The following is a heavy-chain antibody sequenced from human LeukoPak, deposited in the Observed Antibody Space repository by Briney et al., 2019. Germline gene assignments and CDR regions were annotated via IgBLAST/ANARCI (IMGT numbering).Heavy chain of an antibody. Sequence: PSETLPLTCTVSGGSMSTYYWTWIRQPPGKGLEWIGFIYYTGSTNYSPSLKSRVTISVDTSKNQFSLKLSSVTAADTAVYYCAGMRITTPTVRTLDYWGQGTLVTVSS. J-gene: IGHJ4*02. CDR2: IYYTGST. CDR1: GGSMSTYY. CDR3: AGMRITTPTVRTLDY. V-gene: IGHV4-59*01. D-gene: IGHD1-14*01.